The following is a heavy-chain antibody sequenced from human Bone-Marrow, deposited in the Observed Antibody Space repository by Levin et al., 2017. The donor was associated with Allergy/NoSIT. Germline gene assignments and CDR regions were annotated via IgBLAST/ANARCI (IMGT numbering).Heavy chain of an antibody. CDR2: INAGNGNT. V-gene: IGHV1-3*01. J-gene: IGHJ4*02. CDR3: ARESSRIAARPVGFDY. CDR1: GYTFTSYA. D-gene: IGHD6-6*01. Sequence: ASVKVSCKASGYTFTSYAMHWVRQAPGQRLEWMGWINAGNGNTKYSQKFQGRVTITRDTSASTAYMELSSLRSEDTAVYYCARESSRIAARPVGFDYWGQGTLVTVSS.